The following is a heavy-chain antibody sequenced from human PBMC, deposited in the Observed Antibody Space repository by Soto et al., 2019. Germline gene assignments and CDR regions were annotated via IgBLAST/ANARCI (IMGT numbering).Heavy chain of an antibody. V-gene: IGHV3-73*02. CDR3: TTYTMIPDAFDI. CDR2: IRSKANSYAT. CDR1: GFTFSGSA. D-gene: IGHD3-22*01. J-gene: IGHJ3*02. Sequence: EVQLVESGGGLVQPGGSPTLSCAASGFTFSGSAMHWVRQASGKGLEWVGRIRSKANSYATAFAASVKGRFTISRDDSKNTAYLHMNSLKTEDTAVYYCTTYTMIPDAFDIWGQGTMVTVSP.